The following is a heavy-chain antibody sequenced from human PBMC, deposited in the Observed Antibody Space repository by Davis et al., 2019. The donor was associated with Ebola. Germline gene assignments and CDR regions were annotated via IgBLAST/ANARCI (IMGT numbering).Heavy chain of an antibody. V-gene: IGHV1-69*13. D-gene: IGHD2-21*01. CDR2: IIPIFGTA. CDR3: ARAYCGGDCYSFGTVHYFDY. Sequence: SVKVSCKASGGTFSSYAISWVRQAPGQGLEWMGGIIPIFGTANYAQKFQGRVTITADESTSTAYMELSSLRSEDTAVYYCARAYCGGDCYSFGTVHYFDYWGQGTLVTVSS. CDR1: GGTFSSYA. J-gene: IGHJ4*02.